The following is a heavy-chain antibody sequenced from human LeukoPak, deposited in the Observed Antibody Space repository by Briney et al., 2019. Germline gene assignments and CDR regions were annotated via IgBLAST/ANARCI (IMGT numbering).Heavy chain of an antibody. CDR2: IYYSGST. Sequence: PSETLSLTCTVSGGSISSYYWGWIRQPPGKGLEWIGSIYYSGSTYYNPSLKSRVTISVDTSKNQFSLKLSSVTAADTAVYYCAREGKPPQTNWFDPWGQGTLVTVSS. CDR1: GGSISSYY. V-gene: IGHV4-39*07. CDR3: AREGKPPQTNWFDP. J-gene: IGHJ5*02.